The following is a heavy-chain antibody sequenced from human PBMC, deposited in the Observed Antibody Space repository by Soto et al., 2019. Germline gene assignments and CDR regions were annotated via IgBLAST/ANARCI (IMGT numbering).Heavy chain of an antibody. Sequence: SVKVSCKASGGTFSNHAISWVRQAPGQGLEWVGGIIPMFPTADYAQGFQGRVTITADDSTTTVYMELSGLRSEDTAMYYCARDDATYCGGDCYRYFYYGMDVWGQGTTVTVSS. J-gene: IGHJ6*02. CDR1: GGTFSNHA. D-gene: IGHD2-21*02. V-gene: IGHV1-69*13. CDR2: IIPMFPTA. CDR3: ARDDATYCGGDCYRYFYYGMDV.